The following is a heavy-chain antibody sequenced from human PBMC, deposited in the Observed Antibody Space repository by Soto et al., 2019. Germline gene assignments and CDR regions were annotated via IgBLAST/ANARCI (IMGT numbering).Heavy chain of an antibody. Sequence: EVQLVDSGGGLVQPGGSLRLSCAGSGFTFSSFEGNWVRQTPGKGLEWVSYISRGVGSTTYYADSVKGRFNISRDNAENSLDLQMNSLRVEDTAVYYCVRAHSGYRYGQDYYQYYTMDLWGQGTTVTVSS. V-gene: IGHV3-48*03. CDR3: VRAHSGYRYGQDYYQYYTMDL. CDR2: ISRGVGSTT. J-gene: IGHJ6*02. D-gene: IGHD5-18*01. CDR1: GFTFSSFE.